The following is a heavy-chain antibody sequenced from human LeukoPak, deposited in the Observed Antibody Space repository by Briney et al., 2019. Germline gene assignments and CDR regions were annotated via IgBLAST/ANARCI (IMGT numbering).Heavy chain of an antibody. V-gene: IGHV1-2*02. CDR1: GYTFTTYY. CDR3: ARGRLQENFDY. Sequence: ASVAVSCKTSGYTFTTYYMHWLSQAPGQGLEWMGWINPNSGATNYAQKFQGRVTMTRDTSISTAYMELSRLTSDDTAVYYCARGRLQENFDYWGQGTLVTVSS. J-gene: IGHJ4*02. CDR2: INPNSGAT. D-gene: IGHD4-11*01.